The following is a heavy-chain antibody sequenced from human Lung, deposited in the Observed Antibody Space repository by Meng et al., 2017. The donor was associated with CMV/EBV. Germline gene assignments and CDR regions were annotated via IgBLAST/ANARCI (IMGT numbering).Heavy chain of an antibody. CDR3: AKYIAALRLLSVYYDY. D-gene: IGHD6-13*01. V-gene: IGHV3-23*01. Sequence: GGSLRLXCAASGFTFSSYAMHWVRQAPGKGLEWVSAITYGGGSTYYADSVKGRFTISRDNSKNTLYLQMNSLRAEDTAVYYCAKYIAALRLLSVYYDYWGQGXLVTVSS. CDR2: ITYGGGST. J-gene: IGHJ4*02. CDR1: GFTFSSYA.